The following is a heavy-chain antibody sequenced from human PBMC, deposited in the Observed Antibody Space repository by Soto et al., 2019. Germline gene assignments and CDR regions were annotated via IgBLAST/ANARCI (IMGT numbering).Heavy chain of an antibody. V-gene: IGHV1-2*02. Sequence: ASVKVSCKASGSTFSGYYLHWLRQAPGLGLAWLGWINPESGDSQYGETFQGRVTMTRDTSTATVHMELSRLRPDDTALYYCVGDRGPVLVYADFCGQGTQVTVSS. J-gene: IGHJ4*02. CDR3: VGDRGPVLVYADF. CDR2: INPESGDS. CDR1: GSTFSGYY. D-gene: IGHD3-16*01.